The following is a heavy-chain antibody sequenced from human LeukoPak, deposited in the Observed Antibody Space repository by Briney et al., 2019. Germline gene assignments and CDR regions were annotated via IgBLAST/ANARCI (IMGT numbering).Heavy chain of an antibody. J-gene: IGHJ6*02. V-gene: IGHV3-30*03. CDR2: ISYDGSNE. Sequence: GGSLRLSCTASGFTFSSYGMHWVRQAPGKGLEWVALISYDGSNEYYADSVRGRFTISRDNSKFTLYMQMNSLRAEDTAVYYCARVRAGYCTSTSCYTGMDVWGQGTTVTVSS. D-gene: IGHD2-2*01. CDR1: GFTFSSYG. CDR3: ARVRAGYCTSTSCYTGMDV.